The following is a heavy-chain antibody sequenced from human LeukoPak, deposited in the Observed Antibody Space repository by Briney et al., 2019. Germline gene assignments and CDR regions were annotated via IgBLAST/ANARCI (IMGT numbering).Heavy chain of an antibody. J-gene: IGHJ6*03. CDR3: ARAPTWSSTSYNYYYTDV. CDR1: GYTFTSYD. Sequence: GASVKVSCKASGYTFTSYDINWVRQATGQGLEWMGWMNPNSGNTGYAQKFQGRVTMTKNTSISTAYMELSSLRSEDTALYYCARAPTWSSTSYNYYYTDVWGKGTTVTISS. D-gene: IGHD3-3*01. CDR2: MNPNSGNT. V-gene: IGHV1-8*01.